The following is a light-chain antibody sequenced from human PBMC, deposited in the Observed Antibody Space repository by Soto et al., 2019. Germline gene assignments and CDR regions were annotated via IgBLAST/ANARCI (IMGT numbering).Light chain of an antibody. J-gene: IGLJ1*01. CDR3: KSYAGSNTYV. V-gene: IGLV2-8*01. Sequence: QSALTQPPSASGSPGQSGTISCPGTKNDICVYDILSWYQHHPGKTPRLIIYEVVQRPSGVPDRCSACKSGDTASLTVSGIQAADEADYFCKSYAGSNTYVFGSGTKVTVL. CDR1: KNDICVYDI. CDR2: EVV.